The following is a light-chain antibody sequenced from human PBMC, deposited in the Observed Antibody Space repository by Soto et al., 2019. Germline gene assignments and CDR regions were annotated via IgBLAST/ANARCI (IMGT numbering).Light chain of an antibody. J-gene: IGLJ2*01. CDR3: SSYTSSSTLV. CDR1: SSVVGGYNY. CDR2: EVS. V-gene: IGLV2-14*01. Sequence: QSVVTQPASVSGSPGQSITFSCTGTSSVVGGYNYVSWYQQHPGKAPKLMIYEVSNRPSGVSNRFSGSKSGNTASLTISGLQSEDEADYYCSSYTSSSTLVFGGGTKLTVL.